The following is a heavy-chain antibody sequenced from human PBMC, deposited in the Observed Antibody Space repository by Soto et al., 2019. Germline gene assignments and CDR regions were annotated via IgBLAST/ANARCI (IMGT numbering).Heavy chain of an antibody. D-gene: IGHD2-2*01. J-gene: IGHJ3*01. CDR2: ISGSGSYI. V-gene: IGHV3-21*06. CDR1: GFIFSSYT. CDR3: ARAGLEPANAFDV. Sequence: PGGPLRLSCTASGFIFSSYTINWVRQAPGKGLEWVSSISGSGSYIYIADSMKGRITISRDNAQNSVHLQMNSLRVEDTAVYYCARAGLEPANAFDVWGQGTKVTVSS.